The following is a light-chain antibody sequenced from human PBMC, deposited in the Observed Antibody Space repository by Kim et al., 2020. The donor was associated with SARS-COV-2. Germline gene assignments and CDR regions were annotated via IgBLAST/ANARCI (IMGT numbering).Light chain of an antibody. V-gene: IGLV1-40*01. CDR3: QSYDSSLSALYV. CDR1: SSNIGAGYE. J-gene: IGLJ1*01. Sequence: QSVLTQPPSVSGAPGQGVTISCTGSSSNIGAGYEVHWYQQLPGAAPKLLIYANTNRPSGVPDRFSGSKSGTSASLAITGLQAEDEADYYCQSYDSSLSALYVFGTGTKVTVL. CDR2: ANT.